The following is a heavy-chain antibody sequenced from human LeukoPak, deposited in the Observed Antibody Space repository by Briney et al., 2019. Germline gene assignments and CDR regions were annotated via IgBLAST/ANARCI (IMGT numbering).Heavy chain of an antibody. CDR1: GFIFSSYG. CDR2: ISYDGSNK. V-gene: IGHV3-30*03. J-gene: IGHJ4*02. D-gene: IGHD5-18*01. Sequence: GGSLRLSCAASGFIFSSYGMHWVRQAPGKGLEWVAVISYDGSNKYYAASVKGRFTISRDNSKNTLYLQMNSLRAEDTAVYYCAREGRGYSYGYDYWGQGTLVTVSS. CDR3: AREGRGYSYGYDY.